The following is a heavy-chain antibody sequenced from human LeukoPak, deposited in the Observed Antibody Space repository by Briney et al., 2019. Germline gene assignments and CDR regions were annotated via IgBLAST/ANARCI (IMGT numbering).Heavy chain of an antibody. V-gene: IGHV3-48*01. Sequence: PGGSLRLSCVGSGFTFSSYSMNWVRQAPGKGLEWVSYISGTSNTIYYADSVEGRFTVSRDNAKNSLYLQMNSLRAEDTAIYYCARDLGSYSSGWYMGFDYWGQGTLVTVSS. CDR3: ARDLGSYSSGWYMGFDY. CDR2: ISGTSNTI. D-gene: IGHD6-19*01. J-gene: IGHJ4*02. CDR1: GFTFSSYS.